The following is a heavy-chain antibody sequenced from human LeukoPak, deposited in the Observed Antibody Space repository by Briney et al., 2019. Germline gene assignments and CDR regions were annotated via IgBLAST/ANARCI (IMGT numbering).Heavy chain of an antibody. J-gene: IGHJ4*02. Sequence: GGSLRLSCAASGFTFSSYGMSWVRQAPGKGLGWVSAISGSGGSTYYADSVKGRSTISRDNSKNTLYLQMNSLRAEDTAVYYCAKWAASLNCGGDCYVDYWGQGTLVTVSS. D-gene: IGHD2-21*02. CDR1: GFTFSSYG. V-gene: IGHV3-23*01. CDR3: AKWAASLNCGGDCYVDY. CDR2: ISGSGGST.